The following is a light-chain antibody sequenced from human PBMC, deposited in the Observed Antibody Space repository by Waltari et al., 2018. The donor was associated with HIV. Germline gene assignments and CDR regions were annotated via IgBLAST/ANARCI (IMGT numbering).Light chain of an antibody. CDR3: SSWDDRLNGQGV. CDR1: RSNIGSNT. Sequence: QSVLTQPPSASGTPGQRVSISCSGTRSNIGSNTFNWYQLLPGTAPKLLIYNDNERPSGVPGRFSGSRSGASASLAISGLQPEDEADYYCSSWDDRLNGQGVFGGGTKLTVL. V-gene: IGLV1-44*01. J-gene: IGLJ3*02. CDR2: NDN.